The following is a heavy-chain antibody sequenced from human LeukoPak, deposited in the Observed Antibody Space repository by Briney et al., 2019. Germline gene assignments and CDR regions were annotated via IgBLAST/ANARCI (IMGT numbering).Heavy chain of an antibody. CDR2: INHSGST. V-gene: IGHV4-34*01. D-gene: IGHD1-14*01. CDR1: GGSFSGHY. CDR3: ASRLNPSEPYIYYYYGMDV. Sequence: SETLSLTCGVYGGSFSGHYWSWIRQSPGKGLEWIGEINHSGSTNYNSSLKSQVTISVDTSKNQFSLKLSSVTAADTAVYYCASRLNPSEPYIYYYYGMDVWGQGTTVTVSS. J-gene: IGHJ6*02.